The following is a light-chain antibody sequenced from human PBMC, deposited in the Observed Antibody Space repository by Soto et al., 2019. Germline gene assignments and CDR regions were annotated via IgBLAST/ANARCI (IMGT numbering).Light chain of an antibody. CDR2: LGS. Sequence: DIVMTQSPLSLPVTPGEPASISCRSSQSLLHSNGYNYLDWYLQKPGQSPQLLNYLGSNRASGVPDRFSGSGSGTDFTLKISRVEAEDVGVYYCMQALQTPRRTFGQGTKLEIK. CDR1: QSLLHSNGYNY. V-gene: IGKV2-28*01. CDR3: MQALQTPRRT. J-gene: IGKJ2*01.